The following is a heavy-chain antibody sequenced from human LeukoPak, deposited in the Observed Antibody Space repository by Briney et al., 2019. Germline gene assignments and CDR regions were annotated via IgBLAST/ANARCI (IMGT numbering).Heavy chain of an antibody. CDR2: IYYSGST. J-gene: IGHJ4*02. CDR1: GGSISSYY. D-gene: IGHD1-26*01. V-gene: IGHV4-39*01. Sequence: PSETLSLTCTVSGGSISSYYWGWIRQPPGKGLEWIGSIYYSGSTYYNPSLKSRVTISVDTSKNQFSLKLSSVTAADTVVYYCARHVPIGGSYTVDYWGQGTLVTVSS. CDR3: ARHVPIGGSYTVDY.